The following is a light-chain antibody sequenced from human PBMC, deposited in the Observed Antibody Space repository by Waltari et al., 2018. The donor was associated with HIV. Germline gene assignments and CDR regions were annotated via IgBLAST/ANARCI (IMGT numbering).Light chain of an antibody. CDR1: ASNVGSHY. V-gene: IGLV1-47*01. Sequence: QAVLTQTPSASASPGQKLTISCPGSASNVGSHYVYWYHQFPGRAPKLLLYKNNQRSSGVPDRFSGSKSGTSASLTISGLRSEDEGTYFCGAWDDNLRGLFGAGTKLTVL. J-gene: IGLJ2*01. CDR3: GAWDDNLRGL. CDR2: KNN.